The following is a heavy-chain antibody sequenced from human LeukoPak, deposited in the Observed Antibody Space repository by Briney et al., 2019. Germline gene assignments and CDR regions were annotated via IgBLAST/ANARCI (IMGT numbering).Heavy chain of an antibody. CDR2: ISWNSGSI. V-gene: IGHV3-9*01. CDR1: GFTFDDYA. CDR3: AKRSSSAPSDAFDI. J-gene: IGHJ3*02. Sequence: PGGSLRLSCAASGFTFDDYAMHWVRQAPGKGLEWVSGISWNSGSIGYADSVKGRFTISRDNAKNSLYLQMNSLRAEDTALYYCAKRSSSAPSDAFDIWGQGTMVTVSS. D-gene: IGHD6-19*01.